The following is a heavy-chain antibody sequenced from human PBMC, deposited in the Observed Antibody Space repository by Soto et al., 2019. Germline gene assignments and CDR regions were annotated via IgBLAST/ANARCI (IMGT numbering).Heavy chain of an antibody. CDR2: IYYSGST. CDR1: GGSMSSSSDY. D-gene: IGHD3-9*01. CDR3: ATAGDPTGLGAFDI. Sequence: SEPLSRTCTVSGGSMSSSSDYWGWIRQPPGKGLEWIGSIYYSGSTYYNPSLKSRVTISVDTSKNQFSLKLSSVTAADTAVYYCATAGDPTGLGAFDIWGQGTMVTV. V-gene: IGHV4-39*01. J-gene: IGHJ3*02.